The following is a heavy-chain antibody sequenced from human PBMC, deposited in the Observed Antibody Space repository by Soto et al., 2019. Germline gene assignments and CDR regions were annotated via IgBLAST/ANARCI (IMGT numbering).Heavy chain of an antibody. V-gene: IGHV3-7*03. Sequence: VGSLRLSCVASGFTFSSYWMSWVRQVPGKGLEWVANIKQDGSEKYYVDSVKGRFTISRDNAKNSLYLQMNSLRAEDTAVCYCARYSCSSTSCYLYGMDVWGQGTTVTVSS. J-gene: IGHJ6*02. D-gene: IGHD2-2*01. CDR1: GFTFSSYW. CDR2: IKQDGSEK. CDR3: ARYSCSSTSCYLYGMDV.